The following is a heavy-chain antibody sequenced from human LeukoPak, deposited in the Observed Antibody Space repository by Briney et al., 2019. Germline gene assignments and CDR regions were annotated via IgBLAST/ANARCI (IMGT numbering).Heavy chain of an antibody. J-gene: IGHJ6*03. D-gene: IGHD2-2*03. CDR1: GYNFTNYW. CDR3: ATHGSAHYYMDV. V-gene: IGHV5-51*01. CDR2: IYPGDSDT. Sequence: GESLKISCKGSGYNFTNYWIDWVRQMPGKGLEWMGIIYPGDSDTRYSPSFQGQVTISADKSISTAYLQWSSLRAEDTAVYYCATHGSAHYYMDVWGKGTTVTISS.